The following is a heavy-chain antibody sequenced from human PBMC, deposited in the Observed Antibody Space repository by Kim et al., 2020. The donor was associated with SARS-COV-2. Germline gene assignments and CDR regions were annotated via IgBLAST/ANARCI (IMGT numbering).Heavy chain of an antibody. J-gene: IGHJ4*02. Sequence: ASVKVSCKVSGYTLTELSMHWVRQAPGKGLEWMGGFDPEDGETIYAQKFQGRVTMTEDTSTDTAYMELSSLRSEDTAVYYCATALPPHQLLQLWLSFYFDYWGQGTLVTVSS. CDR1: GYTLTELS. D-gene: IGHD5-18*01. V-gene: IGHV1-24*01. CDR2: FDPEDGET. CDR3: ATALPPHQLLQLWLSFYFDY.